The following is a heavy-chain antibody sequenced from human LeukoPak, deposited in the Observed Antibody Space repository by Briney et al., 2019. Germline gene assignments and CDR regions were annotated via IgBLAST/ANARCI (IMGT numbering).Heavy chain of an antibody. CDR3: ARDYDFWSGYLDY. CDR2: IKQDGSEK. V-gene: IGHV3-7*01. CDR1: GFTFSNAW. J-gene: IGHJ4*02. D-gene: IGHD3-3*01. Sequence: GGSLRPSCAASGFTFSNAWMSWVRQAPGKGLEWVANIKQDGSEKYYVDSVKGRFTISRDNAKNSLYLQMNSLRAEDTAVYYCARDYDFWSGYLDYWGQGTLVTVSS.